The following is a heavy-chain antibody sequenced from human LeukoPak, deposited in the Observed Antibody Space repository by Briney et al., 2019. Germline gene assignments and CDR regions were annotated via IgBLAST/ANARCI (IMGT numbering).Heavy chain of an antibody. CDR1: GFTVSSNY. CDR3: AREEGGYSYGLDY. Sequence: GGSLRLSCAASGFTVSSNYMSWVRQAPGKGLEWVSVIYSGGSTYYADSVKGRFTISRDNAKNSLYLQMNSLRAEDTAVYYCAREEGGYSYGLDYWGQGTLVTVSS. V-gene: IGHV3-53*01. D-gene: IGHD5-18*01. J-gene: IGHJ4*02. CDR2: IYSGGST.